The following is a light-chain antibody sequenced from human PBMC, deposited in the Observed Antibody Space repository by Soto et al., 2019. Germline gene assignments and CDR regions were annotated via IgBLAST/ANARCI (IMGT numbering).Light chain of an antibody. CDR2: DAS. J-gene: IGKJ4*01. CDR1: QSVSSY. Sequence: EIVLTQSPGTLSLSPGERATLSCGASQSVSSYYLAWYQQKPGQAPRLLIYDASNRATGIPARLSGSGSGTEFTLTISSLQSEDFAVYYCQQYNNWPRTFGGGTKVDI. CDR3: QQYNNWPRT. V-gene: IGKV3D-15*01.